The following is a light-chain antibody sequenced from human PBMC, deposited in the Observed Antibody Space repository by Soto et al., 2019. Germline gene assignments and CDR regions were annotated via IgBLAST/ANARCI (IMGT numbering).Light chain of an antibody. Sequence: IQMTQSPSSMSASVGDTVTITCRASESIAGWLAWYQQKPGEAPKLLIYAASTLQSGVPSRFSGSGYGTDFTLTINGLQPEDSATYYCQQPYTFPLTFGPGTKVDI. J-gene: IGKJ3*01. CDR3: QQPYTFPLT. CDR2: AAS. V-gene: IGKV1-12*01. CDR1: ESIAGW.